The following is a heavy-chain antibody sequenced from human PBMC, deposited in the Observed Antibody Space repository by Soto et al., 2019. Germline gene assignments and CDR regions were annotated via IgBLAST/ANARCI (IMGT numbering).Heavy chain of an antibody. V-gene: IGHV3-30*18. J-gene: IGHJ4*02. D-gene: IGHD1-1*01. CDR1: GFIFSTYG. Sequence: QVQLVQSGGGVVQPGRSLRVSCVASGFIFSTYGMHWVRQVPGKGLEWVAHISYDGSNEYYADSVKGRFTVSRDNAKNTLDLQMNGLKTEDTALYYCTKEYIVGTTWGYFESWGQGALVIVSS. CDR3: TKEYIVGTTWGYFES. CDR2: ISYDGSNE.